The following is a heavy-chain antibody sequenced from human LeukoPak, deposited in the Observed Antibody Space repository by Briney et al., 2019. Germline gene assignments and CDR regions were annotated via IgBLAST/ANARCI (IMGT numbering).Heavy chain of an antibody. CDR2: IYYSGST. CDR3: ARVACSSASCPKRGTFDY. V-gene: IGHV4-59*01. CDR1: GGSISSYY. Sequence: SETLSLTCTVSGGSISSYYWNWIRQPPGQGLEWIGYIYYSGSTNYNPSLESRVTISVHTSGNQFSLNLTSVTAADTAIYYCARVACSSASCPKRGTFDYWGQGTLVTVSS. J-gene: IGHJ4*02. D-gene: IGHD2-2*01.